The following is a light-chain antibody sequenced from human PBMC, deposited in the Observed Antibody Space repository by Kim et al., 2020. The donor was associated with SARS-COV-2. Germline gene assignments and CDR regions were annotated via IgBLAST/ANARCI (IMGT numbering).Light chain of an antibody. J-gene: IGLJ1*01. CDR1: SSDVGGYDY. CDR3: CSYAGSNNYV. V-gene: IGLV2-8*01. Sequence: GQSVTISCTGTSSDVGGYDYVSWYQHHPGKAPKLMIYEVTKLPSGVPDRFSGSKSGNTASLTVSGLQAEDEADYYCCSYAGSNNYVFGTGTKVTV. CDR2: EVT.